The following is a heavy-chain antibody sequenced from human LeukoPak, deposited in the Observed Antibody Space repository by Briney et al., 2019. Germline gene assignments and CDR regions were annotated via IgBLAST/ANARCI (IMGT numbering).Heavy chain of an antibody. CDR2: IYYSGST. Sequence: SETLSLTCTVSGGSISSYYWSWIRQPPGKGLEWIGYIYYSGSTNYNPSLKSRVTISVDTSKNQFSLKLSSVTAADTAVYYCARRGSSWGYYYYYYMDVWGKGTTVTISS. CDR1: GGSISSYY. J-gene: IGHJ6*03. CDR3: ARRGSSWGYYYYYYMDV. V-gene: IGHV4-59*12. D-gene: IGHD6-13*01.